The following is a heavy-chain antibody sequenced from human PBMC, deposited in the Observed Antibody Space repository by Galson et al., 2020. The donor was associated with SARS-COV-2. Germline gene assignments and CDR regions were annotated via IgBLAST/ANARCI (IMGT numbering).Heavy chain of an antibody. J-gene: IGHJ4*02. V-gene: IGHV5-51*01. CDR2: IYPDDFDI. D-gene: IGHD6-19*01. Sequence: HGESLKISCKGSGYNFNIYWIAWVRQMPGKGLEWMGVIYPDDFDIRYSPSFQGQVTISVDKSISTAYLQWSSLKASDTAIYYCVRSPERLVLDNWGQGTLVTVSS. CDR3: VRSPERLVLDN. CDR1: GYNFNIYW.